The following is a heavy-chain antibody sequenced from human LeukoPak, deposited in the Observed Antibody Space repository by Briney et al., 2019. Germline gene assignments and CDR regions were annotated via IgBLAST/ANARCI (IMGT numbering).Heavy chain of an antibody. J-gene: IGHJ4*02. CDR2: ISSSGSTI. D-gene: IGHD1-26*01. V-gene: IGHV3-48*04. CDR1: GFTFSSYS. Sequence: GGSLRLSCAASGFTFSSYSMNWVRQAPGKGLEWVSYISSSGSTIYYADSVKGRFTISRDNAKNSLYLQMNSLRAEDTAVYYCARERGRGRDSPWFDYWGQGTLVTVSS. CDR3: ARERGRGRDSPWFDY.